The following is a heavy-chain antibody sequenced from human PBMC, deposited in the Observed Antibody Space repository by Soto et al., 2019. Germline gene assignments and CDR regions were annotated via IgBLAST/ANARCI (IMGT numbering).Heavy chain of an antibody. CDR2: ISSSSSYI. Sequence: GGSLRLSCVTSGFTFSSYSMNWVRQAPGKGLEWVSSISSSSSYIYYADSVKGRFTISRDNAKNSLYLQMNSLRAEDTAVYYCARRVGITMIVVDPGAFDIWGQGTMVTVS. V-gene: IGHV3-21*01. CDR1: GFTFSSYS. CDR3: ARRVGITMIVVDPGAFDI. D-gene: IGHD3-22*01. J-gene: IGHJ3*02.